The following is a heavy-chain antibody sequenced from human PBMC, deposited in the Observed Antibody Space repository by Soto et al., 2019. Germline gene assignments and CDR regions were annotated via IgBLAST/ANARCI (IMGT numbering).Heavy chain of an antibody. CDR1: GFTFSDYY. J-gene: IGHJ4*02. V-gene: IGHV3-11*01. CDR2: ISGSGDTI. Sequence: GGSLRLSCAASGFTFSDYYMSWIRQAPGKGLEWLSYISGSGDTIYYVDSVKGRFTISRDNAKNSLYLQMNSLRADDTAVYYCARYVAGGSLSQDLDYQGQGPLVTVSS. CDR3: ARYVAGGSLSQDLDY. D-gene: IGHD2-15*01.